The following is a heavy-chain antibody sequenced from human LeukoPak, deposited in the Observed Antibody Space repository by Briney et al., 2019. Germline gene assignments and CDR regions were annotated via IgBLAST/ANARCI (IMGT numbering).Heavy chain of an antibody. V-gene: IGHV4-61*02. CDR1: GGSISSGSYY. J-gene: IGHJ6*03. Sequence: SETLSLTCTVSGGSISSGSYYWSWIRQPAGKGLEWIGRIYTSGSTNYNPSLRSRVTISVDTSKNQFSLKLSSVTAADTAVYYCAREVVVPAAISYYYYMDVWGKGTTVTVSS. CDR3: AREVVVPAAISYYYYMDV. D-gene: IGHD2-2*02. CDR2: IYTSGST.